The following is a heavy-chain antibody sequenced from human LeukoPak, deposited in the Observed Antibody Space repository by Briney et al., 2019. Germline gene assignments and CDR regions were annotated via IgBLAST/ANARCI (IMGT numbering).Heavy chain of an antibody. CDR3: ARGVTTVTTRRAFDI. V-gene: IGHV4-39*07. CDR2: IYYSGST. Sequence: PSETLSLTCTVSGGSISSSSYYWGWIRQPPGKGLEWIGSIYYSGSTYYNPSLKSRVTISVDTSKNQFSLKLSSVTAADTAVYYCARGVTTVTTRRAFDIWGQGTMVTVSS. D-gene: IGHD4-17*01. J-gene: IGHJ3*02. CDR1: GGSISSSSYY.